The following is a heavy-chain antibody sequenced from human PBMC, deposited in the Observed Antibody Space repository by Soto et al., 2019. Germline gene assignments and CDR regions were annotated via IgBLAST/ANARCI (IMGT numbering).Heavy chain of an antibody. J-gene: IGHJ6*02. D-gene: IGHD6-13*01. CDR1: GGSISIYY. CDR2: IYYSGST. CDR3: ARVLATDGAAIQPYYYYYGMDV. Sequence: PSETLSLTCTVSGGSISIYYWSWIRQPPGKGLEWIGYIYYSGSTNYNPSLKSRVTISVDTSKNQFSLKLSSVTAADTAVYYCARVLATDGAAIQPYYYYYGMDVWGQGTTVTVS. V-gene: IGHV4-59*01.